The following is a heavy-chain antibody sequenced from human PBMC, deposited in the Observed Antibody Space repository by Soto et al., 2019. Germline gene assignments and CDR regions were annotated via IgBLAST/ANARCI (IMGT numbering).Heavy chain of an antibody. D-gene: IGHD1-26*01. CDR2: IKQDGTEK. Sequence: EVQLVESGGGLVQPGGSLRLSCAASGFTFSTYWMSWVRRTPGKGLEWVANIKQDGTEKYYVDSVRGRLTVSRDNAKSSLYLQMNSQRVEDTAVYYCTTSPHRDSERVFVWGQGTTVTVSS. J-gene: IGHJ6*02. CDR1: GFTFSTYW. CDR3: TTSPHRDSERVFV. V-gene: IGHV3-7*01.